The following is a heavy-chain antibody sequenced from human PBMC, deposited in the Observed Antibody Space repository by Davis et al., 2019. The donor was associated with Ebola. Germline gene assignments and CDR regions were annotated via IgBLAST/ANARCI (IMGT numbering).Heavy chain of an antibody. CDR3: AREAPFCGGDCLDY. CDR1: EFTFSSYE. CDR2: IDSSASTT. Sequence: GESLKISCAASEFTFSSYEMNWVRQAPGKGLEWVSYIDSSASTTYYADSVKGRFTIHRDNAKNSLFLQMNSLTAEDTALYYCAREAPFCGGDCLDYWGQGTLVSVSS. J-gene: IGHJ4*02. V-gene: IGHV3-48*03. D-gene: IGHD2-21*01.